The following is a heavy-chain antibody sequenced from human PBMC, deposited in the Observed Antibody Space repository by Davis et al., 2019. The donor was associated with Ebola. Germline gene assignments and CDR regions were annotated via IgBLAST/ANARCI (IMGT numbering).Heavy chain of an antibody. CDR1: GFTFSSYG. CDR3: AGECYDFWSGCGLDV. Sequence: GESLKISCAASGFTFSSYGMHWVRQAPGKGLEWVAVIWYDGSNKYYADSVKGRFTISRDNSKNTLYLQMNSLRAEDTAVYYCAGECYDFWSGCGLDVWGQGTTVTVSS. D-gene: IGHD3-3*01. J-gene: IGHJ6*02. CDR2: IWYDGSNK. V-gene: IGHV3-33*01.